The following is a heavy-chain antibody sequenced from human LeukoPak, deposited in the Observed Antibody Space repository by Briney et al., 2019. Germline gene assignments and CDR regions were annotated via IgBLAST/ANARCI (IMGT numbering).Heavy chain of an antibody. CDR2: ISSSSSYI. CDR1: GFTFSSYS. V-gene: IGHV3-21*04. Sequence: PGGSLRLSCAASGFTFSSYSMNWVRQAPGKGLEWVSSISSSSSYIYYADSVKGRFTISRDNAKNSLYLQMNSLRVEDTAVYYCARGRSNYYGMDVWGQGTTVTVSS. J-gene: IGHJ6*02. CDR3: ARGRSNYYGMDV. D-gene: IGHD1-26*01.